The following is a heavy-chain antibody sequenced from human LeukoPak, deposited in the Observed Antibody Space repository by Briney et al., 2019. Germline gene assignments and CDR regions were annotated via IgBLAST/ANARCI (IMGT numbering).Heavy chain of an antibody. Sequence: GGSLRLSCAASGFTLSSYWMGWVRQAPGKGLEWVASVSKGGRVKKYVDSVRGRFTISRDNAKKSLFLQMNSLRAEDTAVYYCARDLDYYRSDYWGQGTLVTVSS. D-gene: IGHD3-10*01. J-gene: IGHJ4*02. V-gene: IGHV3-7*03. CDR2: VSKGGRVK. CDR1: GFTLSSYW. CDR3: ARDLDYYRSDY.